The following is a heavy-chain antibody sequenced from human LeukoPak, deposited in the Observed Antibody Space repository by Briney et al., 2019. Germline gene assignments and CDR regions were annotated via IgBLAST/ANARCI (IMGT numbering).Heavy chain of an antibody. V-gene: IGHV4-59*12. J-gene: IGHJ3*02. CDR1: GGSISGYY. CDR2: IYYSGST. Sequence: PSETLSLTCTVSGGSISGYYWSWIRQPPGKGLEWIGYIYYSGSTNYNPSLKSRVSISVDTSKNQLSLQLSSVTAADTAVYYCARLRVYYDYVWGSYRYNAFDIWGQGTMVTVSS. CDR3: ARLRVYYDYVWGSYRYNAFDI. D-gene: IGHD3-16*02.